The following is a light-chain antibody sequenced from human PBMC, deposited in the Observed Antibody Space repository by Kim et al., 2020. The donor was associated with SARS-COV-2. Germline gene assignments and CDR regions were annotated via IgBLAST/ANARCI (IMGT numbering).Light chain of an antibody. Sequence: QSALTQPASVSGSPGQSITISCTGTSSDVGYYNWFSWYQQHPDIAPKLIIYDVTNRPSGVSIRFSGSKSGNTASLTISGLQAEDEAVYYCSSYSGRSPMLFGGGTKVTVL. CDR1: SSDVGYYNW. V-gene: IGLV2-14*01. CDR3: SSYSGRSPML. J-gene: IGLJ2*01. CDR2: DVT.